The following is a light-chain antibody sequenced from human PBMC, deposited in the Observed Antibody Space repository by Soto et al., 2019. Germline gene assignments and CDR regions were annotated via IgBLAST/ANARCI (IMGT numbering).Light chain of an antibody. Sequence: VVTQSPPTLSLSPGERATLSCRTSLSVSSYLAWYQQKPGQAPRLLIYDASNRATGIPARFTGSGSGTDFTLTISSLEPEDFAVYYCQQRSNWPSITFGQGTRLEIK. J-gene: IGKJ5*01. CDR3: QQRSNWPSIT. V-gene: IGKV3-11*01. CDR2: DAS. CDR1: LSVSSY.